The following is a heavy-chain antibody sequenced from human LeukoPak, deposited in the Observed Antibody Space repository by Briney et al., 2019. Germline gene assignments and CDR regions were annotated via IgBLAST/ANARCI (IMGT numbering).Heavy chain of an antibody. Sequence: SETLSLTCTVSGGSISSYYWSWFRQPPGKGLEWIGYIYTSGSTNYNPSLKSRVTISVDTSKNQFSLKLSSVTAADTAVYYCARLGYSSSWYKMDVWGKGTTVTVSS. CDR2: IYTSGST. CDR1: GGSISSYY. V-gene: IGHV4-4*09. D-gene: IGHD6-13*01. J-gene: IGHJ6*04. CDR3: ARLGYSSSWYKMDV.